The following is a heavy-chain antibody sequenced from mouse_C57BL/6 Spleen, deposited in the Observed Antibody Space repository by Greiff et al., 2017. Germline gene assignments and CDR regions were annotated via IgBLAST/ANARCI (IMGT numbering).Heavy chain of an antibody. CDR1: GFTFSSYG. V-gene: IGHV5-6*02. Sequence: EVKLMASGGDLVKPGGSLKLSCAASGFTFSSYGMSWVRQTPDKRLEWVATISSGGSYTYYPDSVKGRFTISRDNAKNTLYLQMSRLKSEDTTMYYCASRNYFDYWGQGTTLTVSS. J-gene: IGHJ2*01. CDR2: ISSGGSYT. CDR3: ASRNYFDY.